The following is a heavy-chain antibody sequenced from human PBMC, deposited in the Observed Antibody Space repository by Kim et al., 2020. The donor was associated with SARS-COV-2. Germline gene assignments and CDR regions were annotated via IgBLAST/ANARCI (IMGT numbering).Heavy chain of an antibody. V-gene: IGHV3-66*01. CDR3: ATNPAAAGVV. CDR2: IYSGAKT. D-gene: IGHD6-13*01. CDR1: GFTVSSNY. Sequence: GGSLRLSCAASGFTVSSNYMSWLRQAPGKGLEWPSVIYSGAKTYYVESVKGILTISRDNSKNTLYLQMSSLRVEDTAVYYCATNPAAAGVVWGQGTLVTV. J-gene: IGHJ4*02.